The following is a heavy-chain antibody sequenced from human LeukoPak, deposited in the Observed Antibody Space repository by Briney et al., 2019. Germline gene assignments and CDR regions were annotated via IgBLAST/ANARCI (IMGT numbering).Heavy chain of an antibody. Sequence: GGSLRLSCAASGFTFSSYSMNWVRQAPGKGLEWVSYISSSSSTIYYADSVKGRFTISRDNAKNSLYLQMNSLRAEDTAVYYCARGSYGYASDYWGQGTLVTVSS. V-gene: IGHV3-48*01. CDR3: ARGSYGYASDY. CDR2: ISSSSSTI. D-gene: IGHD5-18*01. J-gene: IGHJ4*02. CDR1: GFTFSSYS.